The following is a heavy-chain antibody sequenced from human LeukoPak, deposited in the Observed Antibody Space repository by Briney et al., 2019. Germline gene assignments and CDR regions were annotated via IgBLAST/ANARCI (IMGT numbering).Heavy chain of an antibody. J-gene: IGHJ3*02. V-gene: IGHV3-13*01. D-gene: IGHD1-14*01. CDR2: IGTAGDT. CDR3: ARDPDGGGALDI. CDR1: GFTFSSYD. Sequence: GGSLRLSCAASGFTFSSYDMHWVRQATGKGLEWVSAIGTAGDTYYPGSVKGRFTISRENAKNSLYLQMNSLRAGDTAVYYCARDPDGGGALDIWGQGTMVTVSS.